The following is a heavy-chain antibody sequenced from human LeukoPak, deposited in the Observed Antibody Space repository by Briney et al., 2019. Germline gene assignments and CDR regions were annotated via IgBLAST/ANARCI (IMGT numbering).Heavy chain of an antibody. CDR3: ARDPYSGSYGNYYYYFMDV. D-gene: IGHD1-26*01. J-gene: IGHJ6*03. Sequence: GGSLRLSCAASGFTFSSYTMNWVRQALGKGLEWVSSITSGSSYIYYADSVKGRFTISRDNAKNSLYLQMNSLGAEDTAVYYCARDPYSGSYGNYYYYFMDVWGKGTTVTISS. V-gene: IGHV3-21*01. CDR2: ITSGSSYI. CDR1: GFTFSSYT.